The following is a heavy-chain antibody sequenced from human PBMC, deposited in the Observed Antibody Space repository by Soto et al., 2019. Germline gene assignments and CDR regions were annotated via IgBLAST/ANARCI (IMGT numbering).Heavy chain of an antibody. D-gene: IGHD2-2*01. J-gene: IGHJ4*02. Sequence: SETLSLTCAVYGGSFSGYYWSWIRQPPGKGLEWMGEINHSGSTNYNPSLKSRVTISVDTSKNQFSLKLSSVTAADTAVYYCARGRGGEGYCSSTSCIGGPFDYWGQGTLVTVSS. CDR3: ARGRGGEGYCSSTSCIGGPFDY. CDR2: INHSGST. CDR1: GGSFSGYY. V-gene: IGHV4-34*01.